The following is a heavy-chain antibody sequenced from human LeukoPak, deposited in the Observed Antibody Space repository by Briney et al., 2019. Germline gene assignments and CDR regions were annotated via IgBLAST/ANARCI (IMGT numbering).Heavy chain of an antibody. V-gene: IGHV3-7*01. Sequence: PGGSLRLSCVASGFSFDSYWMNWVRQAPGRGLEWVANINHDATEKYYVDSVKGRFTISRDNAKNSLYLQMNNLRAEDTAVYYCARMGIAVQDAFDIWGQGTMVTVSS. D-gene: IGHD6-19*01. CDR3: ARMGIAVQDAFDI. J-gene: IGHJ3*02. CDR1: GFSFDSYW. CDR2: INHDATEK.